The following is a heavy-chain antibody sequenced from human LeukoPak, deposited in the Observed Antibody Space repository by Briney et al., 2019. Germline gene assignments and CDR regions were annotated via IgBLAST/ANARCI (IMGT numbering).Heavy chain of an antibody. CDR1: GGSISSYY. D-gene: IGHD6-25*01. V-gene: IGHV4-59*08. CDR3: ARSAIDAFDI. J-gene: IGHJ3*02. CDR2: NYNGGST. Sequence: SETLSLTCTVSGGSISSYYWSWIRQPPGKGLECIGFNYNGGSTNYNPSLKSRVSISVDTSKNQFSLKLSSVTAADTAVYYCARSAIDAFDIWGQGTMVTVSS.